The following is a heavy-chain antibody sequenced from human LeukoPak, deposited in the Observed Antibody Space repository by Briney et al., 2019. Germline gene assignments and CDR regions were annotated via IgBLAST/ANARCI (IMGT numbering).Heavy chain of an antibody. D-gene: IGHD2-8*02. Sequence: GGSLRLSCAASGFTFNKHGMHWVRQAPGKGLEWFSFIRNDGNDKYYADSVRGRFTISRDNSKSTLSLQMNSLRAEDTAIYYCATYRQVLLPFESWGQGTLVTVSS. CDR3: ATYRQVLLPFES. CDR1: GFTFNKHG. V-gene: IGHV3-30*02. J-gene: IGHJ4*02. CDR2: IRNDGNDK.